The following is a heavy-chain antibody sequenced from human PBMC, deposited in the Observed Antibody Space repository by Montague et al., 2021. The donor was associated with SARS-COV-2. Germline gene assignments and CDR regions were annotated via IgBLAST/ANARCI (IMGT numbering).Heavy chain of an antibody. V-gene: IGHV3-48*03. CDR2: ISSKGSTI. CDR3: ARGYDFPGSYFDY. D-gene: IGHD5-12*01. J-gene: IGHJ4*02. Sequence: SLRLSCGASGFSFSSYEMNWVRQAPGKGLEWLSYISSKGSTIDYADSXKGRFTISRDNAKNSLYLQMNSLRAEDSAVYYCARGYDFPGSYFDYWGQGTLVPVSS. CDR1: GFSFSSYE.